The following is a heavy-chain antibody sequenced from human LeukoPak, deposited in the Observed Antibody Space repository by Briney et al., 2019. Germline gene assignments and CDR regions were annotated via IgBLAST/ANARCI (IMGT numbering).Heavy chain of an antibody. D-gene: IGHD3-3*01. CDR3: ARLGPPYDFWSGYRPYYFDY. V-gene: IGHV4-39*07. CDR2: IYYSGST. CDR1: GGSISSSSYY. Sequence: SETLSLTCTVSGGSISSSSYYWGWIRQPPGKGLEWIGSIYYSGSTYYNPSLKSRVTISVDTSKNQFSLKLSSVTAADTAVYYCARLGPPYDFWSGYRPYYFDYWGQGTLVNVSS. J-gene: IGHJ4*02.